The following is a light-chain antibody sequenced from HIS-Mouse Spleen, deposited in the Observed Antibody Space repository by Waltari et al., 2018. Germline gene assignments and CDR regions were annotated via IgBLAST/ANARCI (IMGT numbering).Light chain of an antibody. Sequence: AIRMTQSPSSLSASTGDRVTITCRAGQGISSYLPWYQRKPGKSPKLLIYAASTLQSGVPSRFSGSGSGTDFTLTISCLQSEDFATYYCQQYYSYPYTFGQGTKLEIK. J-gene: IGKJ2*01. V-gene: IGKV1-8*01. CDR3: QQYYSYPYT. CDR2: AAS. CDR1: QGISSY.